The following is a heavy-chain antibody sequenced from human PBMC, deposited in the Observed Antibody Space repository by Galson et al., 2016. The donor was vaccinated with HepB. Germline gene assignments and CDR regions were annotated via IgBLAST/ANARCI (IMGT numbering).Heavy chain of an antibody. CDR2: INPSGGSR. D-gene: IGHD4-17*01. CDR3: ARGGYGDYLDY. CDR1: GYILTSYY. J-gene: IGHJ4*02. Sequence: SVKVSCKASGYILTSYYIHWVRQAPGQGFEWMGIINPSGGSRTYAQKFQGRVTMTRDTSTSTVYMELSSLRSEDTAVYYCARGGYGDYLDYWGQGTLVTVSS. V-gene: IGHV1-46*01.